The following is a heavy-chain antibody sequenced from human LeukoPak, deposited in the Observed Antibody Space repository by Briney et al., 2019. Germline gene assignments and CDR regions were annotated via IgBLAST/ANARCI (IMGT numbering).Heavy chain of an antibody. CDR2: IYYSGST. Sequence: PSETLSLTCTVSGGSISSYYWSWIRQPPGKGLEWIGYIYYSGSTNYNPSLKSRVTISVDTSKNQFSLKLSSVTAADTAVYYCARDIAAAGTAYWGQGTLVTVSS. V-gene: IGHV4-59*12. J-gene: IGHJ4*02. CDR3: ARDIAAAGTAY. CDR1: GGSISSYY. D-gene: IGHD6-13*01.